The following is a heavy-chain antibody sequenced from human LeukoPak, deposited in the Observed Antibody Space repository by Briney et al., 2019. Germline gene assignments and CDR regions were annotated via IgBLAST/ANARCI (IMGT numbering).Heavy chain of an antibody. CDR2: INPNSGGT. CDR1: GYTFTGYY. J-gene: IGHJ4*02. V-gene: IGHV1-2*06. Sequence: ASVKVSCKASGYTFTGYYMHWVRQAPGQGLEWMGRINPNSGGTNYAQKFQGRVTMTRDTSISTAYMELSRPRSDDTAVYYCAREGYDDYGDYYFDYWGQGTPVTVSS. CDR3: AREGYDDYGDYYFDY. D-gene: IGHD4-17*01.